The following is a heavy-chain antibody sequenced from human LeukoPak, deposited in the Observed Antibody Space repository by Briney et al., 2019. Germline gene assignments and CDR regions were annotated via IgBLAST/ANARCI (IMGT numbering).Heavy chain of an antibody. D-gene: IGHD6-6*01. CDR1: GGSISSYY. CDR2: IYYSGST. J-gene: IGHJ6*03. CDR3: ARVVGGSSGYYYYYYMDV. Sequence: SETLSLTCIVSGGSISSYYWSWIRQPPGKGLEWIAYIYYSGSTNYNPSLKSRVTISVDTSKNQFSLKLSSVTAADTAVYYCARVVGGSSGYYYYYYMDVWGKGTTVTVSS. V-gene: IGHV4-59*01.